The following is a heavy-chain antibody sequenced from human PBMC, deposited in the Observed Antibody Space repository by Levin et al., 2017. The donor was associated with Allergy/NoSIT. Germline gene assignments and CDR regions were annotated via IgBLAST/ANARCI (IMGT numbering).Heavy chain of an antibody. CDR3: ARVPNSSGWYGAY. Sequence: PGGSLRLSCAASGFTFSSYWMHWVRQAPGKGLVCVSRINSDGSSTFYADSVKGRFTISRDNAKNTLYLQMNSLRAEDTAVYFCARVPNSSGWYGAYWGQGTLLTVSS. CDR1: GFTFSSYW. J-gene: IGHJ4*02. D-gene: IGHD6-19*01. V-gene: IGHV3-74*01. CDR2: INSDGSST.